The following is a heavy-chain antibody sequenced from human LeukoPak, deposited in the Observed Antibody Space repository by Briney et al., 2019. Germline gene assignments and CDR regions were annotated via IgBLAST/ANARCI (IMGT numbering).Heavy chain of an antibody. CDR1: GGSFSGYY. Sequence: SETLSLTCAVYGGSFSGYYWSWIRQPPGKGLEWIGEINHSGSTNYNPSLKRRVTISVDTSKNQFSLKLSSVPAADTAVYYCARWSCSSTSCYYDYWGQGTLVTVSS. CDR3: ARWSCSSTSCYYDY. D-gene: IGHD2-2*01. V-gene: IGHV4-34*01. J-gene: IGHJ4*02. CDR2: INHSGST.